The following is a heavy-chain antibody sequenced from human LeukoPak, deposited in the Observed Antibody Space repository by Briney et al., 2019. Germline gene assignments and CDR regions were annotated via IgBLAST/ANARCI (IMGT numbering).Heavy chain of an antibody. Sequence: GGSLRLSCAASGFTVSNNSMSWVRQAPGTGLEWVSLIYSDGSTSYADSVRGRFTISRDNSKNTLYLHMNSLRAEDTAVYYCSQAGGGDGLPFAYGGREPWSPSPQ. J-gene: IGHJ4*02. CDR2: IYSDGST. D-gene: IGHD3-16*01. CDR1: GFTVSNNS. V-gene: IGHV3-53*01. CDR3: SQAGGGDGLPFAY.